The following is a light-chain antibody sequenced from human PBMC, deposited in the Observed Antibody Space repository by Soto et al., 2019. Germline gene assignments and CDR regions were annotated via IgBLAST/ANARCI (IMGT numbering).Light chain of an antibody. J-gene: IGKJ1*01. V-gene: IGKV4-1*01. CDR2: WAS. CDR3: QQYYSTPRT. Sequence: DIVMTQSPDSLAVSLGERATINCKSSQSVLYRSNNKNYLAWYQQKPGQPPKLLIYWASTRESGVPDRFSGSGSGTDFTLIISSLQAEDVAVYYCQQYYSTPRTFGQGTRVEIK. CDR1: QSVLYRSNNKNY.